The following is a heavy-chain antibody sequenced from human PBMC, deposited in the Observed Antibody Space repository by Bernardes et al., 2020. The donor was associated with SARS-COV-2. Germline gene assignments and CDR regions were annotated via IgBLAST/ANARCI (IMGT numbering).Heavy chain of an antibody. D-gene: IGHD3-3*01. V-gene: IGHV3-7*01. J-gene: IGHJ4*02. CDR2: INHDGSET. CDR1: GFTFSTFW. CDR3: ARNDFWSGYYADY. Sequence: GSLRLSCAASGFTFSTFWMTWVRQAPGKGLEWVANINHDGSETFYVDSVKGRFTISRDNAKNSLFIEMNSLRAEDTAVYYCARNDFWSGYYADYWGQGTLVTVSS.